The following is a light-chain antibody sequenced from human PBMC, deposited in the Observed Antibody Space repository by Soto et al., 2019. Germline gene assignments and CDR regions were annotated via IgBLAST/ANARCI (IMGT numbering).Light chain of an antibody. CDR2: GAF. Sequence: EIVMTQSPATLSVSPGERATLSCRASQSVNFNLAWYQQKPGQAPRLLIYGAFIRATGIPARFSGSGSGTEFTITVSSLQSEDSAVYYCQQYNNWPPLNFGGGTKVEIK. J-gene: IGKJ4*01. CDR3: QQYNNWPPLN. CDR1: QSVNFN. V-gene: IGKV3-15*01.